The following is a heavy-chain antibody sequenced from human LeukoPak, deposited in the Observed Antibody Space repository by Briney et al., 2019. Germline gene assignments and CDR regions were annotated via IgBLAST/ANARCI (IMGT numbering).Heavy chain of an antibody. D-gene: IGHD3-9*01. J-gene: IGHJ4*02. CDR3: ATSLRYELGY. V-gene: IGHV1-69*05. Sequence: GSSVKVSCKASGGTFSSYAISWVRQAPGQGLEWMGGIIPIFGTANYAQKFQGRVTTTTDESTSTAYMELSSLRSEDTAVYYCATSLRYELGYWGQGTLVTVSS. CDR2: IIPIFGTA. CDR1: GGTFSSYA.